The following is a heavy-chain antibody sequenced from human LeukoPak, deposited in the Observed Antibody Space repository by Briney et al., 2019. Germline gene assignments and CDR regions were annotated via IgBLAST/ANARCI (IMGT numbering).Heavy chain of an antibody. CDR1: GGSISSSSYY. D-gene: IGHD2-15*01. CDR2: IYYSGST. J-gene: IGHJ6*02. V-gene: IGHV4-39*01. Sequence: SETLSLTCTVSGGSISSSSYYWGWIRQPPGKGLEWLGSIYYSGSTYYNPSLKSRVTISVDTSKNQFSLKLSSVTAADTAVYYCARRVVVASYYYYGMDVWGQGTTVTVSS. CDR3: ARRVVVASYYYYGMDV.